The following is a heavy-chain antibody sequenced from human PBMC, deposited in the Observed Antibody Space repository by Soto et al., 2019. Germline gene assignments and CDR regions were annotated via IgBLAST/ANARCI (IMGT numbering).Heavy chain of an antibody. V-gene: IGHV3-20*04. CDR3: ARAPGFDGDFFDY. Sequence: GGSLRLSCAVFGFPFDDYVMGGARQAPRKGLEWVSGINRDGGSTSYADSVKGRFTISRDNAKNSLYLQMNSLRVEDTALYYCARAPGFDGDFFDYWGQGTLVTVSS. J-gene: IGHJ4*02. D-gene: IGHD4-17*01. CDR2: INRDGGST. CDR1: GFPFDDYV.